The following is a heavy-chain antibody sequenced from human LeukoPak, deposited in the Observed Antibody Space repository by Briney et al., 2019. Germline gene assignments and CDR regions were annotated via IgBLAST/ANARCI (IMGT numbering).Heavy chain of an antibody. J-gene: IGHJ4*02. V-gene: IGHV3-49*04. CDR1: GFTFGDYA. Sequence: PGGSLRLSCTASGFTFGDYAMSWVHQAPGKGLEWVGFIRSKAYGATTEYAASVKGRFTISRDDSKSVAYLQMNSLKTEDTAVYYCTRAPYGGNSLATYWGQGTLVTVSS. CDR3: TRAPYGGNSLATY. D-gene: IGHD4-23*01. CDR2: IRSKAYGATT.